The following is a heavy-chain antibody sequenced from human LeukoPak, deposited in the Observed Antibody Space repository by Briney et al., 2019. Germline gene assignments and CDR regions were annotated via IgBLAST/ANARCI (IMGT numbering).Heavy chain of an antibody. CDR2: IYTSGST. Sequence: PSETLSLTCTVSGGSISSYYWSWIRQPAGKGLEWIGRIYTSGSTNYNPSLKSRVTMSVDTSKNQFSLKLSSVTAADTAVYYCARDLLVVTNWYFDLWGRGTLVTDSP. CDR3: ARDLLVVTNWYFDL. V-gene: IGHV4-4*07. D-gene: IGHD4-23*01. J-gene: IGHJ2*01. CDR1: GGSISSYY.